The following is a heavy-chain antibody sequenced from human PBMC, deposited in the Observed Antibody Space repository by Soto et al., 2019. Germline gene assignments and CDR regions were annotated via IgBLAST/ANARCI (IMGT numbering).Heavy chain of an antibody. D-gene: IGHD3-22*01. CDR1: GGSISSGGYY. J-gene: IGHJ5*02. V-gene: IGHV4-31*03. CDR3: ARARSYYDSSGDWFDP. CDR2: IYYSGST. Sequence: QVQLQESGPGLVKPSQTLSLTCTVSGGSISSGGYYWSWIRQHPGKGLEWIGYIYYSGSTYYNPSLKSRATISVDTSKNQFSLKLSSVTAADTAVYYCARARSYYDSSGDWFDPWGQGTLVTVSS.